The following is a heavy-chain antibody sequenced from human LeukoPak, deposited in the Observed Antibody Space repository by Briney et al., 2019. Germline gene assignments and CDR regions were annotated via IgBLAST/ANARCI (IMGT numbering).Heavy chain of an antibody. V-gene: IGHV3-30-3*01. D-gene: IGHD2-8*02. J-gene: IGHJ5*02. CDR3: ARKEAAWWNWFDP. CDR2: ISYDGSNK. Sequence: GRSLRLSCAASGFTFSSYAMHWVRQAPGKGLEWVAVISYDGSNKYYADSVKGRFTISRGNSKNTLYLQMNSLRAEDTAVYYCARKEAAWWNWFDPWGQGTLVTVSS. CDR1: GFTFSSYA.